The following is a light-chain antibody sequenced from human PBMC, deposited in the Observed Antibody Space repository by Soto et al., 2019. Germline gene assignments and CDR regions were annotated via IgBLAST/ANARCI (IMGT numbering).Light chain of an antibody. CDR1: RYNIGSNT. Sequence: QSVLTQPPSASRTPGQRVTISCSGSRYNIGSNTVNWYQQVPGTAPRLLIHRDHQRPSGVPDRFSGSKSGTSASLAISGLQSEDEADYYCAAWDDSLNGYVVFGGGTKLTVL. J-gene: IGLJ2*01. CDR3: AAWDDSLNGYVV. CDR2: RDH. V-gene: IGLV1-44*01.